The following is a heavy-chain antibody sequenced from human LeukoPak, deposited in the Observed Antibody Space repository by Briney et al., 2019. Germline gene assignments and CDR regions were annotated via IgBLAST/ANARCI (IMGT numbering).Heavy chain of an antibody. CDR2: IYYSGST. CDR1: GGSISSSNW. D-gene: IGHD3-10*01. Sequence: SGTLSLTCAVSGGSISSSNWWSWVRQPPGKGLEWIGSIYYSGSTYYNPSLKSRVTISVDTSKNQFSLKLSSVTAADTAVYYCARHATLWFGEDGFDPWGQGTLVTVSS. V-gene: IGHV4-4*02. J-gene: IGHJ5*02. CDR3: ARHATLWFGEDGFDP.